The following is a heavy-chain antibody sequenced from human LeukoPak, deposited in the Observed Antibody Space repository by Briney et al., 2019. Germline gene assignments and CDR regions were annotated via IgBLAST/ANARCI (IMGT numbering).Heavy chain of an antibody. CDR2: NYWNDDK. D-gene: IGHD3-22*01. CDR3: AHSLYDSSGYYYFDY. Sequence: SGPTLVKPTQTLTLTCTFSGFLLSTSGVAVGWIRQPPGKALEWLALNYWNDDKRYSPSLKSRLTITKDTSKYRVVLTMTNMDNVEKATYYCAHSLYDSSGYYYFDYWGQGTLVTVSS. J-gene: IGHJ4*02. CDR1: GFLLSTSGVA. V-gene: IGHV2-5*01.